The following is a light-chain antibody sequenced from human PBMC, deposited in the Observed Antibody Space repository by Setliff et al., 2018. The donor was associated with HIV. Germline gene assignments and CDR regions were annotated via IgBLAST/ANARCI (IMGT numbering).Light chain of an antibody. V-gene: IGLV2-14*03. CDR1: SSDLRAYNY. CDR3: ASYTKSDTRI. J-gene: IGLJ2*01. CDR2: DVT. Sequence: QSVLTQPASVSGSPGQSIAISCTGTSSDLRAYNYVSWYQQYPGKAPKVLIYDVTKRPSGVSNRFSGSKSGNTASLRISGLQAEDEAHYFCASYTKSDTRIFGGGTKVTV.